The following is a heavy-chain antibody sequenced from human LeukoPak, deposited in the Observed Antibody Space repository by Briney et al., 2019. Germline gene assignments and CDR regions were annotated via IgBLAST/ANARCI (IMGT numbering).Heavy chain of an antibody. J-gene: IGHJ4*02. CDR3: ANDRSSPRYYYDSSGYSGDFDY. V-gene: IGHV3-21*04. CDR1: GFTFSSYS. D-gene: IGHD3-22*01. CDR2: ISSSSSYI. Sequence: GGSLRLSCAASGFTFSSYSMNWVRQAPGKGLEWVSSISSSSSYIYYADSVKGRFTISRDNSKNTLYLQMNSLRAEDTAVYYCANDRSSPRYYYDSSGYSGDFDYWGQGTLVTVSS.